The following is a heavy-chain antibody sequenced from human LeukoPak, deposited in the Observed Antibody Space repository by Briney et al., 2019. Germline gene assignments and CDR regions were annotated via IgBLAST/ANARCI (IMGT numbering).Heavy chain of an antibody. CDR3: ARVSEYYYDSSGES. Sequence: ASVKVSCKASGGTFSSYAISWVRQAPGQGLEWMGGIIPIFGTANYAQKFQDRVTITTDESTSTAYMELSSLRSEDTAVYYCARVSEYYYDSSGESWGQGTLVTVSS. V-gene: IGHV1-69*05. CDR1: GGTFSSYA. D-gene: IGHD3-22*01. J-gene: IGHJ4*02. CDR2: IIPIFGTA.